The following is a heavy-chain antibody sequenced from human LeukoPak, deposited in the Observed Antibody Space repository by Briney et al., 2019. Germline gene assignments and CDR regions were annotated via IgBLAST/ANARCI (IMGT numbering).Heavy chain of an antibody. CDR3: ARTSSGVSDGMDV. CDR1: GGSISSGSYY. J-gene: IGHJ6*02. V-gene: IGHV4-61*02. Sequence: SQTLSLTCTVSGGSISSGSYYWSWIRQPAGKGLEWIGRIYTSGSTNYNPSLRSRVTISVDTSKNQFSLKLSSVTAADTAVCYCARTSSGVSDGMDVWGQGTTVTVSS. CDR2: IYTSGST. D-gene: IGHD3-22*01.